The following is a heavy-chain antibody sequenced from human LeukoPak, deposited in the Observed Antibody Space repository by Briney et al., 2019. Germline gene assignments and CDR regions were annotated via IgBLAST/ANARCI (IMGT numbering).Heavy chain of an antibody. CDR1: GFTFDDYA. Sequence: PGGSLRLSCAASGFTFDDYAMHWVRQAPGKGLEWVSSISSSSSYIYYADSVKGRFTISRDNAKNSLYLQMNSLRAEDTAVYYCAREEQWLVNLDCWGQGTLVTVSS. V-gene: IGHV3-21*01. D-gene: IGHD6-19*01. CDR3: AREEQWLVNLDC. CDR2: ISSSSSYI. J-gene: IGHJ4*02.